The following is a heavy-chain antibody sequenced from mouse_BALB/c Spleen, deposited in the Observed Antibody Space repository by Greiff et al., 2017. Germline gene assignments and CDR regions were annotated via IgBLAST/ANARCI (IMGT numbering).Heavy chain of an antibody. CDR1: GFTFSSYA. J-gene: IGHJ3*01. V-gene: IGHV5-6-5*01. CDR2: ISSGGST. Sequence: EVQGVESGGGLVKPGGSLKLSCAASGFTFSSYAMSWVRQTPEKRLEWVASISSGGSTYYPDSVKGRFTISRDNARNILYLQMSSLRSEDTAMYYCARPPYYRYDTWFAYWGQGTLVTVSA. CDR3: ARPPYYRYDTWFAY. D-gene: IGHD2-14*01.